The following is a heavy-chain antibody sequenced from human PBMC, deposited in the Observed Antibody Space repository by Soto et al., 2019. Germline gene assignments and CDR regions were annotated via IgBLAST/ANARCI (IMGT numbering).Heavy chain of an antibody. CDR3: ARDGEYDGSRSYYYGMEV. CDR1: GGTFSSYA. V-gene: IGHV1-69*06. D-gene: IGHD3-10*01. J-gene: IGHJ6*02. CDR2: IIPIFGTV. Sequence: SVKVSCKASGGTFSSYAISWVRQAPGQGLEWMGGIIPIFGTVNYAQKFQGRVTITADKSTSTAYMELSSLRSEDTAVYYCARDGEYDGSRSYYYGMEVWDQGTTVTASS.